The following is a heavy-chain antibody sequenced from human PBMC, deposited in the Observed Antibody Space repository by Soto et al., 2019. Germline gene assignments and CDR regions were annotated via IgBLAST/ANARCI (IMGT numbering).Heavy chain of an antibody. CDR1: GFTFSDYA. CDR2: VSHDGRNT. CDR3: AKGGRQWLVTSDFSY. J-gene: IGHJ4*02. D-gene: IGHD6-19*01. V-gene: IGHV3-30*18. Sequence: VQLVESGGGVVQPGRSLRLSCAASGFTFSDYAMHWVRQAPGKGLEWVAVVSHDGRNTHYADSVKGRFTISRDSSKKTVSLEMSSLRAEDTAVYYCAKGGRQWLVTSDFSYGGQGALVTVSS.